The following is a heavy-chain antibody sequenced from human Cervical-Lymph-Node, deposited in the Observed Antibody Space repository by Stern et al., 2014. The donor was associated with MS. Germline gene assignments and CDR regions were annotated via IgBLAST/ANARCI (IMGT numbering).Heavy chain of an antibody. CDR3: ARVVGSMGYFYGMDV. D-gene: IGHD2-15*01. CDR2: IYPGDSDT. Sequence: VQLVQSGAEVKKPGESLKISCKGSGYRFTSYWIGWVRQMPGKGLEWMGIIYPGDSDTRYSPSFQGPVTISADKSINTAYLQWSSLKASDTATFYCARVVGSMGYFYGMDVWGQGTTVTVSS. CDR1: GYRFTSYW. V-gene: IGHV5-51*03. J-gene: IGHJ6*02.